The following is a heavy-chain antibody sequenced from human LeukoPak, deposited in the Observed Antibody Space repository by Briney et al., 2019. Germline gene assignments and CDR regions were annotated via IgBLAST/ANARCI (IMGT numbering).Heavy chain of an antibody. V-gene: IGHV3-11*04. CDR2: ISHSGSTI. Sequence: PGGSLRLSCAASGYMFSDYYMSWIRQAPEKGLEWLSYISHSGSTIYYADSVKGRFTVSRDNAKSSLYLQMNNLRAEDTALYYCARAVVVAATAFQHWGQGTLVTVSS. J-gene: IGHJ1*01. D-gene: IGHD2-15*01. CDR3: ARAVVVAATAFQH. CDR1: GYMFSDYY.